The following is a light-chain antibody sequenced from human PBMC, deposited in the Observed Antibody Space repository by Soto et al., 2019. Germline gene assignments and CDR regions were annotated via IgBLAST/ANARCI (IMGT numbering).Light chain of an antibody. CDR3: QQYNDWPALT. J-gene: IGKJ4*01. V-gene: IGKV3-15*01. Sequence: EIVMTQSPATLSVSPGDRATLSCRASQSVCSNLAWYQQKPGQAPRPLIYGASTRATGIPARFRGSGSGTEFTLTISSLQSEDFAVYYCQQYNDWPALTFGGGTKVEIK. CDR2: GAS. CDR1: QSVCSN.